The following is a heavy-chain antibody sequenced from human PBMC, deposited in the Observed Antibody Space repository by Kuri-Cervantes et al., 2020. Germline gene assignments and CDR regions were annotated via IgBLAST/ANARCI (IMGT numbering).Heavy chain of an antibody. CDR3: ARLVIRGQTFDY. CDR1: GGSISSSSYD. J-gene: IGHJ4*02. V-gene: IGHV4-39*07. CDR2: IYYSGST. D-gene: IGHD2-21*01. Sequence: SETLSPTCTVSGGSISSSSYDWGWIRQPPGKGLEWIGSIYYSGSTYYNPSLKSRVTITVDTSKNPFSLKLSSVTAADAAVYYCARLVIRGQTFDYWGQGTLVTVSS.